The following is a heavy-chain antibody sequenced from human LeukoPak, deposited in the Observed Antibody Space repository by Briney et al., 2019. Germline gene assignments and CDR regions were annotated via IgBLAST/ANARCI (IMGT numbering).Heavy chain of an antibody. CDR1: GGSFSGNH. D-gene: IGHD3-22*01. J-gene: IGHJ4*02. CDR2: INHSGST. Sequence: SETLSLTCAVYGGSFSGNHWSWIRQPPGKGLEWIGEINHSGSTNYNPSLKSRVTISVDTSKNQFSLKLSSVTAADTAVYYCARGQYYYDSSGYYDDYWGQGTLVTVSS. V-gene: IGHV4-34*01. CDR3: ARGQYYYDSSGYYDDY.